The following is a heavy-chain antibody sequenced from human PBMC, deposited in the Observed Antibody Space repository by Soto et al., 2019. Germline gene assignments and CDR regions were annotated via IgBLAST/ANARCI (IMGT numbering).Heavy chain of an antibody. Sequence: GGSLSLSCAASGFRFSRYMMNWVRQAPGQGLEWVAYISNTGSHIDYADSVKGRFTISRDNAMNTLYLQMSGLRVEDSARYYCARDAPLPQGKWLNLDLWGPGNLVTV. CDR1: GFRFSRYM. CDR2: ISNTGSHI. CDR3: ARDAPLPQGKWLNLDL. J-gene: IGHJ5*02. V-gene: IGHV3-21*05. D-gene: IGHD5-12*01.